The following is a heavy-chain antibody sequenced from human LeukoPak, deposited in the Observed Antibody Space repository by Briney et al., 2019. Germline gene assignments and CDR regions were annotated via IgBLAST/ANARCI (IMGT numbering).Heavy chain of an antibody. Sequence: VASVKVSCKASGYTFTSYAMNWVRQAPGQGLEWMGWINTNTGNPTYAQGFTGRFVFSLDTSVSTAYLQISSLKAEDTAVYSCAGSSSSRFDPWGQGTLVTVSS. V-gene: IGHV7-4-1*02. CDR2: INTNTGNP. D-gene: IGHD6-6*01. J-gene: IGHJ5*02. CDR3: AGSSSSRFDP. CDR1: GYTFTSYA.